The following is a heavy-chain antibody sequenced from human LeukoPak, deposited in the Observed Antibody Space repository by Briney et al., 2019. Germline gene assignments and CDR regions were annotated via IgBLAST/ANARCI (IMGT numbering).Heavy chain of an antibody. CDR1: GFTFSSYA. D-gene: IGHD3-10*01. CDR2: ISYDGSNK. V-gene: IGHV3-30-3*01. J-gene: IGHJ4*02. CDR3: ARARGKLLWFGELLSDLVY. Sequence: GGSLRLPCAASGFTFSSYAMHWVRQAPGKGLEWVAVISYDGSNKYYADSVKGRFTISRDNSKNTLYLQMNSLRAEDTAVYYCARARGKLLWFGELLSDLVYWGQGTLVTVSS.